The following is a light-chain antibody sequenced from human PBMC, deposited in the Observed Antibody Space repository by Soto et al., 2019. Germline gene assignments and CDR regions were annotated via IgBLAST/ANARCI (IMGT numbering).Light chain of an antibody. Sequence: DLQMTQSPSTLSASVGDRVTITCRASQSISNLLAWYQQKPGKAPKLLIYKASSLESGVPSRFSGSGSGTEFTLTISSLQPDDFEPYYCKQYNSYWTFGQGTKVEIK. CDR3: KQYNSYWT. CDR1: QSISNL. V-gene: IGKV1-5*03. CDR2: KAS. J-gene: IGKJ1*01.